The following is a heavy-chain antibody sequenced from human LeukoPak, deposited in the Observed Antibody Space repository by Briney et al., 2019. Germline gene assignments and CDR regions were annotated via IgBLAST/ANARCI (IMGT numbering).Heavy chain of an antibody. CDR2: ISAYNGNT. Sequence: ASVKVSCKASGYTFTSYGISWVRQAPGQGLEWMGWISAYNGNTDYAQKLQGRVTMTTDTSTSTAYMELRSLRSDDTAVYYCARGLGITMVRGVIRDYFDYWGQGTLVTVSS. D-gene: IGHD3-10*01. J-gene: IGHJ4*02. V-gene: IGHV1-18*01. CDR3: ARGLGITMVRGVIRDYFDY. CDR1: GYTFTSYG.